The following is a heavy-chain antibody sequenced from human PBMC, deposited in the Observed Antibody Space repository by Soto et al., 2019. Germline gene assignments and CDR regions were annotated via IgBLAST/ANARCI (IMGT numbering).Heavy chain of an antibody. J-gene: IGHJ4*02. V-gene: IGHV4-34*01. CDR3: ASNVDIVGY. D-gene: IGHD5-12*01. Sequence: SETLSLTCAVYGGSFSGYYWSWIRQPPGKGLEWIGEINHSGSTNYNPSLKSRVTISVDTSKNQFSLKLSSVTAADTAVYYCASNVDIVGYWGQGTLVTVSS. CDR1: GGSFSGYY. CDR2: INHSGST.